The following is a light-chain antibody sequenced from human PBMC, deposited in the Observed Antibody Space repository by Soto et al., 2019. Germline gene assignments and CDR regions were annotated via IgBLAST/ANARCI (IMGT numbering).Light chain of an antibody. Sequence: EIVMTQSPATLSVSPGERATLSCRASQRVSSNLAWYQQKPGQAPRLLIYGASTRATGVPARFSGSRSGTDFTLSISSLQSEDFAVYYCQQYNNWPQTFGQGTKVEIK. CDR3: QQYNNWPQT. J-gene: IGKJ1*01. V-gene: IGKV3-15*01. CDR2: GAS. CDR1: QRVSSN.